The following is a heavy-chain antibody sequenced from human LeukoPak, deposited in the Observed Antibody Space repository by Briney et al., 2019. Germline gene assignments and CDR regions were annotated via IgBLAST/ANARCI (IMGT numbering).Heavy chain of an antibody. V-gene: IGHV3-64*01. J-gene: IGHJ6*03. CDR1: GFTFSSYA. CDR3: ARDPYSGTYGDTYYYYMDV. D-gene: IGHD1-26*01. Sequence: GGSLRLSCAASGFTFSSYAMHWVRQAPGKGLEYVSAISSNGGSTYYANSVKGRFTISRDNSKNTLYLQMGSLRAEDMAVYYCARDPYSGTYGDTYYYYMDVWGKGTTVTISS. CDR2: ISSNGGST.